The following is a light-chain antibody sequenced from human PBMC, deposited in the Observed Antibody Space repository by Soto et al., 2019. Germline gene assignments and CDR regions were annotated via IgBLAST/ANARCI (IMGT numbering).Light chain of an antibody. CDR3: QVWDSSSDHVV. CDR1: NIGSKS. J-gene: IGLJ2*01. V-gene: IGLV3-21*04. CDR2: YDS. Sequence: YELTQPPSVSVAPGKTARITCGGHNIGSKSVHWYQQKPGQAPVLVIYYDSDRPSGIPERFSGSNSGNTATLTISRVEAGDEADYYCQVWDSSSDHVVFGGGTKLTVL.